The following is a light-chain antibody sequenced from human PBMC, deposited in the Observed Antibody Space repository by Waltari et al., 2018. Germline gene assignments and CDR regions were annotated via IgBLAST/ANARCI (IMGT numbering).Light chain of an antibody. Sequence: DIQMTQSPSTLSASVGDRVTISCRASQSVGTWLAWYQQKPGKAPKLLIYMASSLESGVPSRFSGSGSGTEFTLTISSLQPDDFATYSCQQYSSFSTFGQGTKV. CDR1: QSVGTW. J-gene: IGKJ2*01. CDR2: MAS. CDR3: QQYSSFST. V-gene: IGKV1-5*03.